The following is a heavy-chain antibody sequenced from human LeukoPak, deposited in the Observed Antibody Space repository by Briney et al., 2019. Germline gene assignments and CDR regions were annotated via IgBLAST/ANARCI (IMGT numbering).Heavy chain of an antibody. Sequence: PSETLSLTCAVYGGSFSGYYWSWIRQPPGKGLEWIGEINHSGSTNYNPSLKSRVTISVDTSKNQLSLKLSSVTAADTAVYYCARGITMVRGVIRKTYNWFDPWGQGTLVTVSS. D-gene: IGHD3-10*01. J-gene: IGHJ5*02. CDR3: ARGITMVRGVIRKTYNWFDP. CDR2: INHSGST. V-gene: IGHV4-34*01. CDR1: GGSFSGYY.